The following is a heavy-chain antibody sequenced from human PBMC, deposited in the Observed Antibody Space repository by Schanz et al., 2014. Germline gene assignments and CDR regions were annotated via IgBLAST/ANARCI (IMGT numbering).Heavy chain of an antibody. CDR1: GGTFSSYT. Sequence: QVQLVQSEAEVKKPGSSVKVSCKASGGTFSSYTISWVRQAPGQGLEWMGRIIPILGIANYAQNFQGRVTITADKSTSTAYMELTSLRSEDTAVYYCAGTYCSSTSCYPGYYYMDVWGKGTTVTVSS. CDR2: IIPILGIA. CDR3: AGTYCSSTSCYPGYYYMDV. D-gene: IGHD2-2*01. V-gene: IGHV1-69*02. J-gene: IGHJ6*03.